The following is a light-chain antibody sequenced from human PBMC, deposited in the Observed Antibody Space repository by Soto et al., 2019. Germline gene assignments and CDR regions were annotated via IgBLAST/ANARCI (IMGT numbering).Light chain of an antibody. Sequence: DIPMTQSPSSLSASVGDRVSITCRASHTIITYLNWYQQKPGKAPKLLISAASNLQSGVPSRFSGSGSETEFTLTISSVQPEDCATYYCQQSYSTPRTFGQGTKLEIK. V-gene: IGKV1-39*01. CDR2: AAS. CDR1: HTIITY. J-gene: IGKJ2*01. CDR3: QQSYSTPRT.